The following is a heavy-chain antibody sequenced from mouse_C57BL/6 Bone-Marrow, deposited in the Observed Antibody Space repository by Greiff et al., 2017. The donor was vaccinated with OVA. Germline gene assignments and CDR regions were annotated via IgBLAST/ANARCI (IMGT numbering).Heavy chain of an antibody. J-gene: IGHJ3*01. V-gene: IGHV5-17*01. CDR1: GFTFSDYG. D-gene: IGHD3-1*01. CDR2: ISSGSSTI. CDR3: ARPGLAWFAY. Sequence: EVKLVESGGGLVKPGGSLKLSCAASGFTFSDYGMHWVRQAPEKGLEWVAYISSGSSTIYYADTVKGRFTISRDNAKNTLFLQLTSLRSEDRAMYYCARPGLAWFAYWGQGTLVTVSA.